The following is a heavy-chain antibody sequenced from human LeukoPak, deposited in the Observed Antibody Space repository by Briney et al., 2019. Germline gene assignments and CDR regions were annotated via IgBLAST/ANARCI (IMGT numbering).Heavy chain of an antibody. Sequence: GGSLRLSCAASGFSFSSYAMSWVRQAPGKGLEWVSTIRGSDTRTYYADSVKGRFTISRDNSKTTLYLQMNSLRAEDTAVYFCAKFQGYYYYYGLDVWGQGTTVTVSS. CDR2: IRGSDTRT. V-gene: IGHV3-23*01. J-gene: IGHJ6*02. CDR1: GFSFSSYA. CDR3: AKFQGYYYYYGLDV.